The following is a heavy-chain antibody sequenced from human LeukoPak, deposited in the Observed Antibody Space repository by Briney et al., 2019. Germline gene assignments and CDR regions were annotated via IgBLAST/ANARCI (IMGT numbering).Heavy chain of an antibody. CDR1: GGSFSGYY. J-gene: IGHJ5*02. D-gene: IGHD3-9*01. Sequence: SETLSLTCAVYGGSFSGYYWSWIRQPPGKGLEWIGEINHSGSTNYNPSLKRRVTISVDTSKNQFSLKLSSVTAADTAVYYCARGLDDILTVPLCFDPWGQGTLVTVSS. CDR2: INHSGST. CDR3: ARGLDDILTVPLCFDP. V-gene: IGHV4-34*01.